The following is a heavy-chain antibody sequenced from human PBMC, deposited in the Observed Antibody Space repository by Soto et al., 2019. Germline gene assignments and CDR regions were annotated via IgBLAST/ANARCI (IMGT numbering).Heavy chain of an antibody. CDR2: MSGDGSKE. D-gene: IGHD3-10*01. CDR1: GFTFSNYA. Sequence: QVQLVESGGGVVQPGRSLRLSCAASGFTFSNYAMHWVRQAPGKGLEWVAIMSGDGSKEYYADSVKDRFTISRDNSKNTLYLQMNSLRAEDTAVYYCAKKRGEGNGNYFGHWGQGALVTVSS. V-gene: IGHV3-30*18. J-gene: IGHJ4*02. CDR3: AKKRGEGNGNYFGH.